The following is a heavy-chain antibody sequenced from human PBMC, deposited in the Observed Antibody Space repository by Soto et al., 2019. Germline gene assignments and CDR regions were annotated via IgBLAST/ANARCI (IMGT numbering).Heavy chain of an antibody. Sequence: SQTLSLTCAISGDSVSSNSAAWNWIRRSPSRGLEWLGRTYYRSKWYNDYAVSVKSRITINPDTSKNQFSLQLNSVTPEDTAVYYCASALIIFGRVLVRHWLDPWGQGTPVPVSS. CDR2: TYYRSKWYN. V-gene: IGHV6-1*01. J-gene: IGHJ5*02. CDR3: ASALIIFGRVLVRHWLDP. CDR1: GDSVSSNSAA. D-gene: IGHD3-16*02.